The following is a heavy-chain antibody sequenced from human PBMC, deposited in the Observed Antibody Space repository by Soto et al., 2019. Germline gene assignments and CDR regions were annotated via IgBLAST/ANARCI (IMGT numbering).Heavy chain of an antibody. CDR3: VRDYYDTSGYPNTFDM. Sequence: GGSLRLSCAASGFTLSRHTMNWVRQAPGKRLEWVSFIGSRTSDIYYADSVKGRFTISRDNAKNSLYLDLTRLRAEDTAVYFCVRDYYDTSGYPNTFDMWGQGTMVTVSS. CDR2: IGSRTSDI. D-gene: IGHD3-22*01. V-gene: IGHV3-21*01. CDR1: GFTLSRHT. J-gene: IGHJ3*02.